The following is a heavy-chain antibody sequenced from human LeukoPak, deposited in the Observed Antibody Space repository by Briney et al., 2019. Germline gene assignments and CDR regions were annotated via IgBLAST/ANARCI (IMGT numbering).Heavy chain of an antibody. V-gene: IGHV3-23*01. CDR3: AKMKGHPLQKYYMDV. CDR2: ISGSGDNT. CDR1: GFTFSGFA. J-gene: IGHJ6*01. Sequence: GGSLRLSCAASGFTFSGFAMSWVRRTPGKGLERVSGISGSGDNTLYAASAKGRFTISRDNSKNTLYLEMNSLRAEDTAIYYCAKMKGHPLQKYYMDVWGQGTTVTVSS. D-gene: IGHD2/OR15-2a*01.